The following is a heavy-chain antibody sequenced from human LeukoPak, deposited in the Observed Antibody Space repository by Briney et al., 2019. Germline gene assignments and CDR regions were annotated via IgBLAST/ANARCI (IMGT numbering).Heavy chain of an antibody. J-gene: IGHJ4*02. CDR2: INHSGST. V-gene: IGHV4-34*01. Sequence: SETLSLTRAVYGGSLCGYYWSSIRQPPGTRVEWIGGINHSGSTNYNPSIKSRVTISVDTSKNQFALKLSSVTAADTAVYYCASRSFPAGMDYWGQGTLVTVSS. CDR3: ASRSFPAGMDY. D-gene: IGHD2-2*01. CDR1: GGSLCGYY.